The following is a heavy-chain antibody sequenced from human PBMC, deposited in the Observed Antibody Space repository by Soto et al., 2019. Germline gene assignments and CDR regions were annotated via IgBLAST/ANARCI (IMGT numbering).Heavy chain of an antibody. D-gene: IGHD3-10*01. CDR3: ARGRVVRGVYSRYYFDY. CDR1: GGSISSGGYY. V-gene: IGHV4-31*03. J-gene: IGHJ4*02. CDR2: IYYSGST. Sequence: SETLSLTCTVSGGSISSGGYYWSWIRQHPGKGLEWIGYIYYSGSTYYNPSLKSRVTISVDTSKNQFSLKLSSVTAADTAVYYCARGRVVRGVYSRYYFDYWGQGTLVTVSS.